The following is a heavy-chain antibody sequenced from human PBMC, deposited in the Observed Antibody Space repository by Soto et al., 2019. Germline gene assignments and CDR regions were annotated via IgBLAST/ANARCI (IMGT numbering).Heavy chain of an antibody. CDR3: VRGGAALPH. Sequence: PGGSLRLSCAASGFNFSIYYMGWVRQAPGKGLEWVANIAEDGSKKDYADSVKGRFTVSRDNADNSLHLQMHSLRVEDTALYYCVRGGAALPHWGQGAWVTVS. J-gene: IGHJ4*02. V-gene: IGHV3-7*01. CDR1: GFNFSIYY. D-gene: IGHD1-26*01. CDR2: IAEDGSKK.